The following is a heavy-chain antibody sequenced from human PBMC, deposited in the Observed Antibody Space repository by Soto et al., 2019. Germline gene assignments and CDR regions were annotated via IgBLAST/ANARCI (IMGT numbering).Heavy chain of an antibody. Sequence: EDQLVESGGGLVKPGGSLRLSCAASGFSFDTYNMNWVRQAPGKGLEWVSSISSGRPDIFYADSVRGRFTISVDDAKESLFLYMNRRRADDTAVSYCAREQLGSAAVDFALLGQGTLVTVSS. D-gene: IGHD6-25*01. CDR2: ISSGRPDI. J-gene: IGHJ4*02. CDR3: AREQLGSAAVDFAL. CDR1: GFSFDTYN. V-gene: IGHV3-21*02.